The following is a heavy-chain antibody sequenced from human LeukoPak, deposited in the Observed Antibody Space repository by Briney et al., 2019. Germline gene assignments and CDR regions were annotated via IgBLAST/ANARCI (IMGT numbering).Heavy chain of an antibody. CDR1: GGSFSGYY. D-gene: IGHD6-13*01. J-gene: IGHJ6*03. CDR2: INHSGST. CDR3: ARGLPGIAAAGTSRYYYYYYMDV. Sequence: PSETLSLTCAVYGGSFSGYYWSWIRQPPGEGLEWIGEINHSGSTNYNPSLKSRVTISVDTSKNQSSLKLSSVTAADTAVYYCARGLPGIAAAGTSRYYYYYYMDVWGKGTTVTVSS. V-gene: IGHV4-34*01.